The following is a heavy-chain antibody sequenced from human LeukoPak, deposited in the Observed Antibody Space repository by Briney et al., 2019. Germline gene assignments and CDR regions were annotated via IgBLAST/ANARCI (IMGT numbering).Heavy chain of an antibody. CDR1: GGSISSYY. V-gene: IGHV4-59*01. Sequence: PSETLSLTCTVSGGSISSYYWSWIRQPPGKGLEWIGYIYYSGSTNYNPSLKSRVTISVDTSKNQFSLKLSSVTAADTAVYYCARGLVHSLDYWGQGTLVTVSS. J-gene: IGHJ4*02. D-gene: IGHD3-10*01. CDR3: ARGLVHSLDY. CDR2: IYYSGST.